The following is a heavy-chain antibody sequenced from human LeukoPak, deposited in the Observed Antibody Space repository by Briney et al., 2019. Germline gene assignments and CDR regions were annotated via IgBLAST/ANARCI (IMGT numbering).Heavy chain of an antibody. V-gene: IGHV3-21*01. CDR1: GFTLSTYN. J-gene: IGHJ4*02. Sequence: GGSLRLSCAASGFTLSTYNMKWVRQAPRKGLEWVSSISTSSSYIYYADSVKGRFTISRDNAKNSLSLQMNSLRAEDTAVYYCARENSGSYYQFDYWGQGTLVTVSS. D-gene: IGHD1-26*01. CDR3: ARENSGSYYQFDY. CDR2: ISTSSSYI.